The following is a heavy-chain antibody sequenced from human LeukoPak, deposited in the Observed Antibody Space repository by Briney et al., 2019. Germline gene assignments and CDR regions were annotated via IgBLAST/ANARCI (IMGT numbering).Heavy chain of an antibody. CDR1: GGSISSNSYY. D-gene: IGHD4-11*01. V-gene: IGHV4-39*07. CDR3: ARSEINDYSKY. J-gene: IGHJ4*02. Sequence: SETLSLTCAVSGGSISSNSYYWGWIRQPPGKGLEWIGSIYYSGSTYYNPSLKSRVTLSVDTSRNQFSLKLTSVTAADTAVYYCARSEINDYSKYWGQGILVIVSS. CDR2: IYYSGST.